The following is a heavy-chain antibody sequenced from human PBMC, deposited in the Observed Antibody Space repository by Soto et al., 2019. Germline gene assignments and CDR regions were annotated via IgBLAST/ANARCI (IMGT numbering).Heavy chain of an antibody. CDR3: ARGPRIALADSYDYYGMDV. V-gene: IGHV3-33*05. CDR1: GFTFSTYG. CDR2: LSYDGNNK. Sequence: QVHLVESGGGVVQPGRSLRISCAASGFTFSTYGMHWVRQAPGKGLEWVAVLSYDGNNKYYADSVKGRFTLYRDNSKNTLYLQMNSLRAEDTAVYYCARGPRIALADSYDYYGMDVWGQGTTVTVSS. J-gene: IGHJ6*02. D-gene: IGHD6-19*01.